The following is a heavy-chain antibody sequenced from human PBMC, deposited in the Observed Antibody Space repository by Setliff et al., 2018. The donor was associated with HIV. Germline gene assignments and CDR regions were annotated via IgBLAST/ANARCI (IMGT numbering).Heavy chain of an antibody. CDR3: ARGRLRNYFDY. Sequence: ASVKVSCKTTGGTFNIFSIHWVRQAPGQGLEWMGIINPSIVSTTYAEKFQGRVSITRDTSASKAYLELSSLRSEDTAVYYCARGRLRNYFDYWGQGTLVTVSS. CDR2: INPSIVST. V-gene: IGHV1-46*02. D-gene: IGHD2-8*01. J-gene: IGHJ4*02. CDR1: GGTFNIFS.